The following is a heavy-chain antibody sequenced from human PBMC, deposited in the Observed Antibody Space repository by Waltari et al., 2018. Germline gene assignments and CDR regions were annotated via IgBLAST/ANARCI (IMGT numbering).Heavy chain of an antibody. Sequence: QVQLVESGGGVVQPWRSLRLSCAASGFTFSSSAMHWFRQAPGKGLEWVAVISYDGSNKYYADSVKGRFTISRDNSKNTLYLQMNSLRAEDTAVYYCARDYGDYDGPGEDWGQGTLVTVSS. CDR3: ARDYGDYDGPGED. V-gene: IGHV3-30-3*01. D-gene: IGHD4-17*01. CDR1: GFTFSSSA. J-gene: IGHJ4*02. CDR2: ISYDGSNK.